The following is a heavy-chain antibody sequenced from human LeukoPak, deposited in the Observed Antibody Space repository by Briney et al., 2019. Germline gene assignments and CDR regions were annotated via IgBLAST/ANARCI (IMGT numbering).Heavy chain of an antibody. CDR3: ARVKGGWLPDDAFDI. D-gene: IGHD5-24*01. CDR2: IKQDGSEK. J-gene: IGHJ3*02. V-gene: IGHV3-7*01. Sequence: GGSLRLSCAASGFTFSSYWMSWVRQAPGKGLEWVANIKQDGSEKYYVDSVKGRFTISRDNAKNSLYLQMNSLRAEDTAVYYCARVKGGWLPDDAFDIWGQGTMVTASS. CDR1: GFTFSSYW.